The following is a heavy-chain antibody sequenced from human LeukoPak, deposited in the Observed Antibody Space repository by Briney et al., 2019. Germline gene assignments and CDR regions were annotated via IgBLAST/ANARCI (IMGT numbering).Heavy chain of an antibody. J-gene: IGHJ6*02. CDR1: GFTFSSST. V-gene: IGHV3-21*01. D-gene: IGHD2/OR15-2a*01. CDR2: ISSSSSYI. CDR3: AREGCNRTKCYGYYYYGMDV. Sequence: GGSLRLSCVASGFTFSSSTMNWVRQDPGKGLEWVSSISSSSSYIHYADSVKGRFTISRDNAKNSLYLQMNSLRAEDAAVYYCAREGCNRTKCYGYYYYGMDVWGQGTTVTVSS.